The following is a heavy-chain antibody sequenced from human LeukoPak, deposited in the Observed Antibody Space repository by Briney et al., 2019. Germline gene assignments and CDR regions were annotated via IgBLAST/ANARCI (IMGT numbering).Heavy chain of an antibody. D-gene: IGHD2-2*03. V-gene: IGHV4-59*01. CDR2: ISNSGGT. CDR3: ARDKHLGFSSGTKYYPYYFDS. CDR1: GGSITASY. J-gene: IGHJ4*02. Sequence: SETLSLTCTVSGGSITASYWTWVRQPPGKGLEYIGYISNSGGTNYNPSLKSRVTISVDTAKNHLSVNLTSVTDADTAVYYCARDKHLGFSSGTKYYPYYFDSWGQGIQVTVSS.